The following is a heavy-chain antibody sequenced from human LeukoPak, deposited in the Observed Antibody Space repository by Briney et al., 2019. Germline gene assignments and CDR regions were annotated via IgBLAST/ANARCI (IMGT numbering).Heavy chain of an antibody. CDR1: GGSFSGYY. J-gene: IGHJ4*02. CDR3: ARHRGGVLRYFDWLSWGGFDY. D-gene: IGHD3-9*01. Sequence: PSETLSLTCAVYGGSFSGYYWSWIRQPPGKGLEWIGEINHSGSTNYNPSLKSRVTISVDTSKNQFSLKLSSVTAADTAVYYCARHRGGVLRYFDWLSWGGFDYWGQGTLVTVSS. V-gene: IGHV4-34*01. CDR2: INHSGST.